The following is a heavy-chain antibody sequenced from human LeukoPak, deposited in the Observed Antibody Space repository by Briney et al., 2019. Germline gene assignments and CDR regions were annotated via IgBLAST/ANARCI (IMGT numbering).Heavy chain of an antibody. D-gene: IGHD2-15*01. V-gene: IGHV5-51*01. J-gene: IGHJ4*02. CDR3: ARHPRIYCSGGSCYRYYFDY. Sequence: GESLKISCKSSGYSFTSYWIGWVRQLPGKGLEWMGIIYPGDSDTRYSPSFQGQVTISADKSISTAYLQWSSLKASDTAMYYCARHPRIYCSGGSCYRYYFDYWGQGTLVTVSS. CDR2: IYPGDSDT. CDR1: GYSFTSYW.